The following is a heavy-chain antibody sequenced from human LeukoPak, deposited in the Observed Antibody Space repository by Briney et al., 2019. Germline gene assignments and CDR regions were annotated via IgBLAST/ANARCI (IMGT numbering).Heavy chain of an antibody. J-gene: IGHJ4*02. CDR2: ISWNSGNI. CDR3: AKDTDSSGYSGFDY. Sequence: GGSLRLSYAASGFTFSSYWMHWVRQAPGKGLEWVSSISWNSGNIGYADSVKGRFTISRDNAKNSLYLQMKSLRAEDMALYYCAKDTDSSGYSGFDYWGQGTLVTVSS. V-gene: IGHV3-9*03. CDR1: GFTFSSYW. D-gene: IGHD3-22*01.